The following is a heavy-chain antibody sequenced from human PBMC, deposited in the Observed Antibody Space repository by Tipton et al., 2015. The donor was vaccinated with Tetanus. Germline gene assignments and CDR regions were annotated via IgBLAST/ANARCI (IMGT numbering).Heavy chain of an antibody. Sequence: TLSLTCAVYGGSFSGYYWSWIRQPPGKGLEWIGEINHSGSTNYNPSLKSRVTISVETSKNQLSLKLSSVTAADTAVYYCARVYCSSISCYLEHVWGQGTTVTVSS. D-gene: IGHD2-2*01. J-gene: IGHJ6*02. CDR3: ARVYCSSISCYLEHV. V-gene: IGHV4-34*01. CDR2: INHSGST. CDR1: GGSFSGYY.